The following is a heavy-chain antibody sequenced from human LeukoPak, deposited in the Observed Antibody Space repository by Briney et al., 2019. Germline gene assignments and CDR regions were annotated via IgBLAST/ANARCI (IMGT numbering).Heavy chain of an antibody. J-gene: IGHJ4*02. V-gene: IGHV3-23*01. Sequence: PGGSLRLSCAASGFTFSNHDMSWVRQAPGKGLEWVSAIRSGGGSSFYADSVKGRFTISRDNPKNTLYLQMDTLKTEDTAVYYCTTDLGSNVPFSRYWGQGTLVTVSS. CDR2: IRSGGGSS. CDR3: TTDLGSNVPFSRY. CDR1: GFTFSNHD. D-gene: IGHD6-13*01.